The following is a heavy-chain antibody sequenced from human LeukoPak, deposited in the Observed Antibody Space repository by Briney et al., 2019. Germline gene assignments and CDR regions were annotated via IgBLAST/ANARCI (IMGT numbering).Heavy chain of an antibody. V-gene: IGHV3-21*01. CDR2: ISSSSSYI. J-gene: IGHJ4*02. CDR3: ARGPYDFWSSYIGLDY. CDR1: GFTFSSYS. D-gene: IGHD3-3*01. Sequence: GGSLRLSCAASGFTFSSYSMNWVRQAPGKGLEWVSSISSSSSYIYYADSVKGRFTISRDNAKNSLYLQMNSLRAEDTAVYYCARGPYDFWSSYIGLDYWGQGTLVTVSS.